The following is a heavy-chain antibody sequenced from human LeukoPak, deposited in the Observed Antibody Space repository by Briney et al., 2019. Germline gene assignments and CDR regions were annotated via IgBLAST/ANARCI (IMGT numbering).Heavy chain of an antibody. Sequence: SATLSLTCTVSGGSISDDYWGWIRQPPGKGLEWIGYIYTRGSTNYNPSLRSRVTLSVDTSKNQFSLKLSSVTAADTAVYYCARSTSNRFDPWGQGTLVTVSS. CDR3: ARSTSNRFDP. CDR1: GGSISDDY. CDR2: IYTRGST. V-gene: IGHV4-4*09. J-gene: IGHJ5*02.